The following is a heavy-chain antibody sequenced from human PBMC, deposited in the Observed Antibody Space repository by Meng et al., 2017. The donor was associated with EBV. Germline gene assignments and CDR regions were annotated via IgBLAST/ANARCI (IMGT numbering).Heavy chain of an antibody. CDR3: ARLCENKRLLAGFDY. CDR2: IIPILGTT. Sequence: QVQLVQSGAEVKMPGSSVRVSCTAYGGSFSSHGIAWVRQAPGEGPEWMGGIIPILGTTNYAQKFQGRLTIVADASTTTAYMELNSLRSEDTAVYFCARLCENKRLLAGFDYWGQGTLVTVST. D-gene: IGHD6-19*01. J-gene: IGHJ4*02. CDR1: GGSFSSHG. V-gene: IGHV1-69*01.